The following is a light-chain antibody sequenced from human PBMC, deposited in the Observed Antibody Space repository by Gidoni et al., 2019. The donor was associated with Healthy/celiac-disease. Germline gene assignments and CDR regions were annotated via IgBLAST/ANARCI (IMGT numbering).Light chain of an antibody. CDR2: GAS. CDR3: QQYGSSPRT. Sequence: EIVLTQSPGTLSLSPGERATLSCRASQSVSSSYLAWYQQKPGQPPRLLIYGASSRANGLPDRFSGSVSGTDFTLTISRLEPEDFAVYYCQQYGSSPRTFGQGTKVEIK. J-gene: IGKJ1*01. V-gene: IGKV3-20*01. CDR1: QSVSSSY.